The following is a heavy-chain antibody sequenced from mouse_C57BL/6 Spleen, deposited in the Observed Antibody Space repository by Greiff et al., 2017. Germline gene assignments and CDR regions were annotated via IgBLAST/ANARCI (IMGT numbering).Heavy chain of an antibody. V-gene: IGHV1-42*01. CDR3: AGFYYDYAWFAY. Sequence: VQLQQSGPELVKPGASVKISCKASGYSFTGYYMNWVKQSPEKSLEWIGEINPSTGGTTYNQKFKAKATLTVDKSSSTAYMQLKPLTSEDSAVYYGAGFYYDYAWFAYWGQGTRVTVSA. J-gene: IGHJ3*01. D-gene: IGHD2-4*01. CDR1: GYSFTGYY. CDR2: INPSTGGT.